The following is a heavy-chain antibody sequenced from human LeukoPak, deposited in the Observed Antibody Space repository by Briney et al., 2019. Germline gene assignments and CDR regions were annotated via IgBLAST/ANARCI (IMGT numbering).Heavy chain of an antibody. V-gene: IGHV4-38-2*02. Sequence: SETLSLTCTVSGYSISSGYYWGWIRQPPGKGLEWIGSISHSGSTYYNPSLKSRVTISVDTSKNQFSLKLSSVTAADTAVYYCARYRGASGYHFDYWGQGTLVTVSS. CDR1: GYSISSGYY. D-gene: IGHD5-12*01. J-gene: IGHJ4*02. CDR3: ARYRGASGYHFDY. CDR2: ISHSGST.